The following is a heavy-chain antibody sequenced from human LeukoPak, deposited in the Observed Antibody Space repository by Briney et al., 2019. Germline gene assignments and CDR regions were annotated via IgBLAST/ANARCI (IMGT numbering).Heavy chain of an antibody. CDR1: GFTFSSYW. D-gene: IGHD2-2*02. V-gene: IGHV3-23*01. Sequence: PGGSLRLSCAASGFTFSSYWMTWVRQAPGKGLEWVSAISGSGGSTYYADSVKGRFTISRDNSKNTLYLQMNSLRAEDTAVYYCAKAGHCSSTSCYTGIDYWGQGTLVTVSS. CDR3: AKAGHCSSTSCYTGIDY. J-gene: IGHJ4*02. CDR2: ISGSGGST.